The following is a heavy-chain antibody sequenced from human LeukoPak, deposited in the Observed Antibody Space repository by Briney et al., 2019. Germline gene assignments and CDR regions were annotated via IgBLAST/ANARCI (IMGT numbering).Heavy chain of an antibody. CDR1: GFTFGDDA. CDR2: IRSKAYGGTT. CDR3: TDGAFDI. Sequence: GGSLRLSCTASGFTFGDDAMSWFRQAPGKGLEWVGFIRSKAYGGTTEYAASVKGRFTISRDDSKSIAYLQMNSLKTEDTAVYYSTDGAFDIWGQGTMVTVSS. J-gene: IGHJ3*02. V-gene: IGHV3-49*03.